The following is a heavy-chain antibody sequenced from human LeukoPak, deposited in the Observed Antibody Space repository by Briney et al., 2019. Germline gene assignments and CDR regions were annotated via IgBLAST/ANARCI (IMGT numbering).Heavy chain of an antibody. V-gene: IGHV4-39*01. D-gene: IGHD4-17*01. J-gene: IGHJ4*02. CDR2: IYYSGST. CDR3: ARKDYGDFYFDY. Sequence: PSETLSLTCSVSGGSIRSSSYYWDWIRQPPGKGPEWIGSIYYSGSTYYNPSLKRRVTISVDTSKNQFSLKLSSVTAADTAVYYCARKDYGDFYFDYWGQGTLVTVSS. CDR1: GGSIRSSSYY.